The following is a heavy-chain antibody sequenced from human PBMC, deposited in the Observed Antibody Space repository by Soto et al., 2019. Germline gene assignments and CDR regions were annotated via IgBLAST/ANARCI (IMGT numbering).Heavy chain of an antibody. J-gene: IGHJ4*02. Sequence: QVQLVQSGAEVKKPGSSVKVSCKASGGTFSSYAISWVRQAPGQGLEWMGGIIPNFGTANYAQKFQGRVTITADESTGTGYMGVSSLRTEDPAVYFLARGKLSDYVWGSYRPFDYWGQGTLVTVSS. CDR2: IIPNFGTA. V-gene: IGHV1-69*01. CDR3: ARGKLSDYVWGSYRPFDY. D-gene: IGHD3-16*02. CDR1: GGTFSSYA.